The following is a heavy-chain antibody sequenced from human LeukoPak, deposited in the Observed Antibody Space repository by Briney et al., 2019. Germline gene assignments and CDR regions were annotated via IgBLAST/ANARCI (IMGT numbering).Heavy chain of an antibody. CDR3: TTDYCGGDCYSRTDY. CDR2: IKSKTDGGTT. J-gene: IGHJ4*02. D-gene: IGHD2-21*02. CDR1: GFTFSNAW. Sequence: GGSLRLSCAASGFTFSNAWMSWVRQAPGKGLEWVGRIKSKTDGGTTDYAAPVKGRFTISRDDSKNTLYLQMNSLKTEDTAVYCCTTDYCGGDCYSRTDYWGQGTLVTVSS. V-gene: IGHV3-15*01.